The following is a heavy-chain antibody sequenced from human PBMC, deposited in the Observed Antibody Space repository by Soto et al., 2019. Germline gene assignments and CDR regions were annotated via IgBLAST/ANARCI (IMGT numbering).Heavy chain of an antibody. CDR1: GYTFTSYD. V-gene: IGHV1-8*01. D-gene: IGHD2-15*01. J-gene: IGHJ6*02. CDR2: MNPNSGNT. CDR3: AIGRATRYGMDV. Sequence: ASVKVSCKASGYTFTSYDINWVRQATGQGLEWMGWMNPNSGNTGYAQKFQGRVTMTRNTSISTAYMELSSLRSEDTAVYYCAIGRATRYGMDVWGQGTTVTVSS.